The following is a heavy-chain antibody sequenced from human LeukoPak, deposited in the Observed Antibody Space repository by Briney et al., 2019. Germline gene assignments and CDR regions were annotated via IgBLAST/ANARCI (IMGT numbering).Heavy chain of an antibody. CDR2: ISSSSTYI. CDR3: ARAPTVLVGYCSSSSCQADY. Sequence: GGSLRLSCAASGFTFSSYSMNWVRQAPGKGLEWVSSISSSSTYIYYADSVKGRFTISRDNAENSLYLQMNSLRVEDTAVYYCARAPTVLVGYCSSSSCQADYWGQGTLVTVSS. CDR1: GFTFSSYS. V-gene: IGHV3-21*01. J-gene: IGHJ4*02. D-gene: IGHD2-2*01.